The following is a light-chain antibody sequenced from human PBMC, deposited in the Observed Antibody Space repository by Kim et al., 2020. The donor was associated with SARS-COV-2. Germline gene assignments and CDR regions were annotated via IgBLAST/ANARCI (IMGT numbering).Light chain of an antibody. Sequence: SYELTQPPSVSVAPGKTARISCGGNNIGSKSVYWYQQKPGQAPVLALYYDRDRPSGIPERFSGSNSGNTATLTISRVDAGDEADYYCQVWDSSSDVVFGGGTQLTVL. CDR3: QVWDSSSDVV. V-gene: IGLV3-21*04. CDR1: NIGSKS. CDR2: YDR. J-gene: IGLJ2*01.